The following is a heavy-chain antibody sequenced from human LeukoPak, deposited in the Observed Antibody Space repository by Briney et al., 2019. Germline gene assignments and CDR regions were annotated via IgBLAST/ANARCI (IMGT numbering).Heavy chain of an antibody. Sequence: PSETLSLTCAVSGDSISNGGFSWSWIWQPPGKGLEWIGYIYQSGRAYYNPSLKSRVTISVDRSKNQFSLKLSSVTAADTAVYYCARSYSGFDNSFDYWGQGTLVTVSS. J-gene: IGHJ4*02. CDR1: GDSISNGGFS. V-gene: IGHV4-30-2*01. CDR3: ARSYSGFDNSFDY. D-gene: IGHD5-12*01. CDR2: IYQSGRA.